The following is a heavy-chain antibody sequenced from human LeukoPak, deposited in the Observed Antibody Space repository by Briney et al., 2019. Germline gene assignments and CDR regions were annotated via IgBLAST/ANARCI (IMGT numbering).Heavy chain of an antibody. CDR3: ARQKDSGTYPFDY. D-gene: IGHD1-26*01. V-gene: IGHV4-4*02. Sequence: SETLSLTCAVSGGSISSSAWWSWVRQPPGKGLEWIGEVYHSGSTNYNSFLKSRVTISVDKSKNQFSLKLTSATAADTAVYYCARQKDSGTYPFDYWGQGTLVTVSS. J-gene: IGHJ4*02. CDR2: VYHSGST. CDR1: GGSISSSAW.